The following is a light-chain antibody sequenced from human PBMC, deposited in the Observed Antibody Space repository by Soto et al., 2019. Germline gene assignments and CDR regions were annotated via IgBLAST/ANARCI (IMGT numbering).Light chain of an antibody. CDR2: EVS. CDR3: SSYTSSSTPYV. V-gene: IGLV2-14*01. J-gene: IGLJ1*01. Sequence: QSVLTQPASVSGSTGQSITISCTGTSSDVGGYNYVSWYQQHPGKAPKLMIYEVSNRPSGVSNRFSGSKSGNTASLTISGLQAEDEADYYCSSYTSSSTPYVFGTGTKVTVL. CDR1: SSDVGGYNY.